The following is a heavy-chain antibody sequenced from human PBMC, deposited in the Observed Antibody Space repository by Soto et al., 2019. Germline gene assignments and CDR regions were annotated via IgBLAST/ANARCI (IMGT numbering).Heavy chain of an antibody. D-gene: IGHD2-2*01. CDR1: GGTFSSYA. Sequence: QVQLVQSGAEVTKPGSSVKVSCKASGGTFSSYAISWLRQAPGQGLEWMGGIIPISGTANYAQKFQGRVTITADESTSTAYMELSSLRSEDTAVYYCARSQGSSTSLEIYYYYYYGMDVWGQGTTVTVSS. CDR3: ARSQGSSTSLEIYYYYYYGMDV. V-gene: IGHV1-69*01. J-gene: IGHJ6*02. CDR2: IIPISGTA.